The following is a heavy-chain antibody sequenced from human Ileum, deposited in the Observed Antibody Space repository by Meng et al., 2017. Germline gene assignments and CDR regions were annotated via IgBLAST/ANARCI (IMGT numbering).Heavy chain of an antibody. D-gene: IGHD4-23*01. J-gene: IGHJ4*02. CDR3: ATESYYGGSFICFDY. V-gene: IGHV4-4*02. CDR1: TGSSSCMNW. Sequence: VRRPGSWAGLAVPSGKLSLNFTGATGSSSCMNWVRRDRGPPGKLLEWIGAIDGGGSNEQNPPLRGRVTLSADTSTTYFSLNRFTSTASDMSWYYCATESYYGGSFICFDYWGQGTLVTVSS. CDR2: IDGGGSN.